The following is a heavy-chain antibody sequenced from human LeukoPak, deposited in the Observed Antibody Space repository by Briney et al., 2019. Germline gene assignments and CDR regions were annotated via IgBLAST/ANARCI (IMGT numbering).Heavy chain of an antibody. J-gene: IGHJ4*02. D-gene: IGHD3-10*01. Sequence: SETLSLTCTVSGGSISSYYWSWIRQPPGKGLEGIGYIYYSGSTNYNPSLKSRVTISVETSKNQFSLKLSSVTAADTAVYYCARGGGEGAGYYGSGSLFDYWGQGTLVTVSS. CDR2: IYYSGST. CDR3: ARGGGEGAGYYGSGSLFDY. V-gene: IGHV4-59*01. CDR1: GGSISSYY.